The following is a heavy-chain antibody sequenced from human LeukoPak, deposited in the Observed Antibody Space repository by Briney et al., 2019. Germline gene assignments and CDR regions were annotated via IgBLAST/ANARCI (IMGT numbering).Heavy chain of an antibody. J-gene: IGHJ1*01. V-gene: IGHV1-18*01. CDR3: ATARLSAEYFQH. CDR2: ISAYNGNT. D-gene: IGHD3-16*01. Sequence: ASGKVSCKASGYTFTSYGISWVRQAPGQGLEWMGWISAYNGNTNYAQKLQGRVTMTTDTSTSTAYMELRSLRSDDTAVYYCATARLSAEYFQHWGQGTLVTVSS. CDR1: GYTFTSYG.